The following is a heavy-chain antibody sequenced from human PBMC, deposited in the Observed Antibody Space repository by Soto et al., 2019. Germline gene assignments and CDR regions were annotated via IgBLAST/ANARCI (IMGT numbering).Heavy chain of an antibody. V-gene: IGHV4-28*01. J-gene: IGHJ4*02. CDR1: DYSVSSSNW. D-gene: IGHD3-10*01. CDR3: ARTTLRRGNFDS. CDR2: ISYTGTT. Sequence: QVQLQESGPGLVMPSDTLSLTCVVSDYSVSSSNWWGWIRQPPGKGLEWIGYISYTGTTYYNPSLKSRVTMSVDTSKNQCSLQLTSVTAVDTAVYYCARTTLRRGNFDSCGQGTLVTVSS.